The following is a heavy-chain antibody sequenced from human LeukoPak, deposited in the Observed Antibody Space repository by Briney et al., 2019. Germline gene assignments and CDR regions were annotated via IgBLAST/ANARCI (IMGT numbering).Heavy chain of an antibody. J-gene: IGHJ4*02. V-gene: IGHV3-66*01. Sequence: GGSLRLSCAASGFSIRNNYMTWVRQAPGKGLEWVSIIFGGGSTYYADSVKGRFTISRDNSKNTLYLQMNSLRGDDTAVYYCASDGTTLTKTAFDSWGQRTLVTVSS. CDR1: GFSIRNNY. D-gene: IGHD4-17*01. CDR3: ASDGTTLTKTAFDS. CDR2: IFGGGST.